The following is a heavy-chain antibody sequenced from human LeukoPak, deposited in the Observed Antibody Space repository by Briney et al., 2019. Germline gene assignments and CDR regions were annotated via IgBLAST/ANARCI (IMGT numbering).Heavy chain of an antibody. D-gene: IGHD2-15*01. Sequence: ASVKVSCKASGGTFISYAISWVRQAPGQGLEWMGGIIPIFGTANYAQKFQGRVTITADESTSTAYMELSSLRSEDTAVYYCASLGYCSGGSCGDYYYYGMDVWGQGTTVTVSS. V-gene: IGHV1-69*13. CDR1: GGTFISYA. CDR2: IIPIFGTA. CDR3: ASLGYCSGGSCGDYYYYGMDV. J-gene: IGHJ6*02.